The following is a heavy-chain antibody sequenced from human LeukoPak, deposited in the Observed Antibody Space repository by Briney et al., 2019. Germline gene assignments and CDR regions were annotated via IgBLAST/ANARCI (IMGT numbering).Heavy chain of an antibody. CDR3: ARDRGTGIQLWLRGSGLDY. CDR1: GFTFSRCA. CDR2: ISYDGSNK. Sequence: GGSLRLSFAASGFTFSRCAMHWVRQAPGKGLEWAAVISYDGSNKYYADSVKGRFTISRDNSKNTLYLQMDTLRAEDTAVYYCARDRGTGIQLWLRGSGLDYWGQGTLVTVSS. V-gene: IGHV3-30-3*01. J-gene: IGHJ4*02. D-gene: IGHD5-18*01.